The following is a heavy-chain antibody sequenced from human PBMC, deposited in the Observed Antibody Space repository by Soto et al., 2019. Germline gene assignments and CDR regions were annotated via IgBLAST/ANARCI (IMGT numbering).Heavy chain of an antibody. CDR1: GFTFTSSA. J-gene: IGHJ6*02. V-gene: IGHV1-58*01. CDR3: AADELMIEGEDYYYYGMDV. Sequence: QMPLVQSGPEVKKPGTSVKVSCKASGFTFTSSAVQWVRQARGQRLEWIGRIVVGSGNTNYAQKFQERVTITRDMSTSTAYMELSSLRSEDTAVYYCAADELMIEGEDYYYYGMDVWGQGTTVTVSS. CDR2: IVVGSGNT. D-gene: IGHD3-22*01.